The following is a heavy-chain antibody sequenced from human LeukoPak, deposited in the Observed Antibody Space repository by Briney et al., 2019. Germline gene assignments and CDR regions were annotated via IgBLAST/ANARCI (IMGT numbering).Heavy chain of an antibody. CDR1: GFTFSSYS. J-gene: IGHJ4*02. D-gene: IGHD2-15*01. V-gene: IGHV3-23*03. CDR2: IYSDGST. CDR3: AKSCNSGNCYYNY. Sequence: PGGSLRLSCAASGFTFSSYSMNWVRQAPGKGLEWVSVIYSDGSTYYADSVKGRFTISRDNSENTLSLRMNSLRADDTAIYYCAKSCNSGNCYYNYWGQGTLVTVSS.